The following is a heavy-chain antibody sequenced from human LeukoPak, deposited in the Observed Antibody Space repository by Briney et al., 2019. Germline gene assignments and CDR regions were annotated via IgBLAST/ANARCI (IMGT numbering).Heavy chain of an antibody. D-gene: IGHD4-17*01. Sequence: SETLSLTCTVSGGSISSSSYYWVWIREPPGKGLEWIGSIYYSGSTYYNPSLKSRVTISVDTSKNQFSLKLSSVTAADTAVYYCARGEIYGDYINWFDPWGQGTLVTVSS. CDR2: IYYSGST. CDR3: ARGEIYGDYINWFDP. J-gene: IGHJ5*02. CDR1: GGSISSSSYY. V-gene: IGHV4-39*01.